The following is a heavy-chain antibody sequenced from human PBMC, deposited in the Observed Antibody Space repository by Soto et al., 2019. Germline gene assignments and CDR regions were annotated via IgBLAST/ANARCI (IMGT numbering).Heavy chain of an antibody. CDR1: GFRFEDYG. CDR2: ISRDSRSI. V-gene: IGHV3-9*01. Sequence: GGSLRLSCEVSGFRFEDYGMHWVRQAPGKGLEWIAGISRDSRSISYGASMKGRFAISRDNAKNSLYLQLNSLRADDTAFYYCVKDALTTVAYYFDYWGQGALVTVSS. J-gene: IGHJ4*02. D-gene: IGHD4-17*01. CDR3: VKDALTTVAYYFDY.